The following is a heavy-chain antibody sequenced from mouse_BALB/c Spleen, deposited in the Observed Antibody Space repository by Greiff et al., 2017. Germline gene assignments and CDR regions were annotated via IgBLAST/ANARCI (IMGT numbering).Heavy chain of an antibody. CDR1: GFSLTGYG. V-gene: IGHV2-6-7*01. D-gene: IGHD1-2*01. CDR3: TGGTTAVAWMAY. CDR2: IWGDGST. Sequence: VKLVESGPGLVAPSQSLSITCTVSGFSLTGYGVHWVRQPPGKGLEWLGMIWGDGSTDYNSALKSRLSISKDNSKSQVFLKMNSLQTDDTARYYATGGTTAVAWMAYWGQGTLVTVSA. J-gene: IGHJ3*01.